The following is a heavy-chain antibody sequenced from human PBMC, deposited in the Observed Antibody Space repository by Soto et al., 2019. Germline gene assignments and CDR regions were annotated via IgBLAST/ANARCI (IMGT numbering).Heavy chain of an antibody. CDR2: IYYSGST. J-gene: IGHJ4*02. CDR1: GGSISSYY. CDR3: ARSGIAVAGRFDY. Sequence: QVQLQESGPGLVKPSETLSLTCTVSGGSISSYYWSWIRQPPGKGLEWIGYIYYSGSTNYNPSLKSRVNISVDTSKNQFSLKLSSVTAADTAVYYCARSGIAVAGRFDYWGQGTLVTVSS. V-gene: IGHV4-59*01. D-gene: IGHD6-19*01.